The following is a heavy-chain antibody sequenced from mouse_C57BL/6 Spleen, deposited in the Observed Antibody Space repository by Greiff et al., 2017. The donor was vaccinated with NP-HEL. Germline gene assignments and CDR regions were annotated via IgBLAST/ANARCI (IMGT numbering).Heavy chain of an antibody. CDR3: ARKDYSNYDYFDY. CDR1: GYTFTSYT. Sequence: VQLQESGAELARPGASVKMSCKASGYTFTSYTMHWVKQRPGQGLEWIGYINPSSGYTKYNQKFKDKATLTADKSSSTAYMQLSSLTSEDSAVYYCARKDYSNYDYFDYWGQGTTLTVSS. CDR2: INPSSGYT. V-gene: IGHV1-4*01. J-gene: IGHJ2*01. D-gene: IGHD2-5*01.